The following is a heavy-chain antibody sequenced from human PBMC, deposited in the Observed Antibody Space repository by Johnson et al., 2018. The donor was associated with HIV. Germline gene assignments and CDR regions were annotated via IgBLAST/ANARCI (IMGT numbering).Heavy chain of an antibody. J-gene: IGHJ3*02. V-gene: IGHV3-20*04. D-gene: IGHD4-23*01. CDR2: INWNGGST. CDR3: AKVGATVITPRGEAFDI. CDR1: GSTFDDYG. Sequence: VQLVESGGGVVRPGGSLRLSCAASGSTFDDYGMSWVRQAPGKGLEWVSGINWNGGSTGYADAVKGRFTISRDNSKNTLYLQMNSLRAEDTAVYYCAKVGATVITPRGEAFDIWGQGTMVTVSS.